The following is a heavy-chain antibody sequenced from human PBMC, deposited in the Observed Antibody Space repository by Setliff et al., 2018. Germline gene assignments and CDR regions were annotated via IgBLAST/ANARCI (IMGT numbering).Heavy chain of an antibody. V-gene: IGHV4-59*08. Sequence: PSETLSLTCTVSGGSIISHYWNWIRQTPGKGLEWIGYIYYSGTTNYNPSLKSRVTISVDTSKNQFSLQLSSVTAADTAVYYCARMSGFFYVDAWGKGTTVTV. D-gene: IGHD3-3*01. CDR3: ARMSGFFYVDA. CDR2: IYYSGTT. J-gene: IGHJ6*03. CDR1: GGSIISHY.